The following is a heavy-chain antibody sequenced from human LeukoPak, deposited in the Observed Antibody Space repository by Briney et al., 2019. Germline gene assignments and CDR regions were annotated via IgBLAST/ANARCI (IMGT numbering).Heavy chain of an antibody. CDR1: GYTFTGYY. D-gene: IGHD2-2*02. J-gene: IGHJ5*02. CDR3: ARSAVPAAILAYGPWGNWFDP. Sequence: ASVKVSCKASGYTFTGYYMHWVRQAPGQGLEWMGWINPNSGGTNYAQKFQGRVTMTRDTSISTAYMELSRLRSDDTAVYYCARSAVPAAILAYGPWGNWFDPWGQGTLVTVSS. CDR2: INPNSGGT. V-gene: IGHV1-2*02.